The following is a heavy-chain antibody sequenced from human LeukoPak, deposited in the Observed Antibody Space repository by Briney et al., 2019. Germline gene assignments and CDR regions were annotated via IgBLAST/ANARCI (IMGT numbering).Heavy chain of an antibody. V-gene: IGHV1-8*03. D-gene: IGHD3-16*01. J-gene: IGHJ5*02. CDR1: GYTFTSYD. Sequence: GAAVTVSCKASGYTFTSYDINWVRQAPGQGLEGMGWMNPNSGNTGYAQKFQGRVTITRNTSINTAYMELSSLRSEDTAVYYCARVPSGGDRFDPWGQGTLVTVSS. CDR2: MNPNSGNT. CDR3: ARVPSGGDRFDP.